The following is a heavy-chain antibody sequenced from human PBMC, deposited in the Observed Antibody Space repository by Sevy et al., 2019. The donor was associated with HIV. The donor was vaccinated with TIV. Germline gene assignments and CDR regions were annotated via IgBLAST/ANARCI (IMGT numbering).Heavy chain of an antibody. V-gene: IGHV1-46*02. CDR1: GYNFNNYY. CDR3: ARGDGTGRCFDS. CDR2: INPTSSST. J-gene: IGHJ4*02. D-gene: IGHD1-26*01. Sequence: ASVKVSCKASGYNFNNYYIHWVRQAPGQGLQWMGVINPTSSSTYYPPKFQGRVTMTRDTSTSRVSLDLSSLRSEDTAVYYCARGDGTGRCFDSWGQGTLVTVSS.